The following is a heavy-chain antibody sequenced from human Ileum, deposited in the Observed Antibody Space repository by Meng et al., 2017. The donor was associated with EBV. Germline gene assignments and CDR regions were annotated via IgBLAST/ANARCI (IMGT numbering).Heavy chain of an antibody. Sequence: QVRLQWAGPGLVRLSATLSLTCTVSGGSISSYYWSWIRQPPGKGLEWIGYIYYSGSPNYHPSLKSRVTISVDTSKNQFSLNLSSVTAADTAVYYCARGGWSLDYWGQGTLVTVSS. D-gene: IGHD2-15*01. CDR1: GGSISSYY. V-gene: IGHV4-59*08. CDR3: ARGGWSLDY. J-gene: IGHJ4*02. CDR2: IYYSGSP.